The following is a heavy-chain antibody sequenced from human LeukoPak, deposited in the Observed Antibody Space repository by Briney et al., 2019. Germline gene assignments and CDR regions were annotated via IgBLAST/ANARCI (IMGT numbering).Heavy chain of an antibody. Sequence: VASVKVSCKASGGTFSSYAISWVRQAPGQGLEWMGGIIPILGIANYAQKFQGRVTITADKSTSTAYMELSSLRSEDTAVYYCARGLIVGAKVAFDIWGQGTMVTVSS. J-gene: IGHJ3*02. V-gene: IGHV1-69*04. CDR1: GGTFSSYA. D-gene: IGHD1-26*01. CDR3: ARGLIVGAKVAFDI. CDR2: IIPILGIA.